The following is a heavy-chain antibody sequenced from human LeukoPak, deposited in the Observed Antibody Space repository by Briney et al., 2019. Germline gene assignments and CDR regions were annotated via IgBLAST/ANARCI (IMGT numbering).Heavy chain of an antibody. J-gene: IGHJ4*02. CDR1: GDSILTTNW. Sequence: SGTLSLTCAVSGDSILTTNWWSWVRQPPGKGLEWIGEVHLSGASNYNPSLKSRVSMSIDKSRNQLSLELTSVTAADTAIYYCARESGAFSPFGFWGQGTLVTVSS. CDR3: ARESGAFSPFGF. V-gene: IGHV4-4*02. CDR2: VHLSGAS. D-gene: IGHD1-26*01.